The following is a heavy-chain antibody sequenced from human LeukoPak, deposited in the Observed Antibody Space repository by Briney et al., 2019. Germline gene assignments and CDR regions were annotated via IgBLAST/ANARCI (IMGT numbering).Heavy chain of an antibody. Sequence: PGGSLRLACAASGFTFSSYWMHWVRQAPGKGLEWVGRVKRKTDGGTTDYAAPVKGRFTISRDDSINTLFLQMDSLKTEDTAVYYCTTYGWSYDLWGQGTLVTVSS. CDR2: VKRKTDGGTT. CDR3: TTYGWSYDL. D-gene: IGHD1-26*01. CDR1: GFTFSSYW. V-gene: IGHV3-15*01. J-gene: IGHJ5*02.